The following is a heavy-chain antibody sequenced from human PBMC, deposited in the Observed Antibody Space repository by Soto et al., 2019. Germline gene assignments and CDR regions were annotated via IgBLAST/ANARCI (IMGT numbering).Heavy chain of an antibody. Sequence: GGSLRLSCAASGFTFSSYWMSWVRQAPGQGLEWVANIKSDGSGKLYVDSVKGRFTISRDNAKNSLYLQMNSLRVEDTAVYYCARVMSYDVSDDWGQGILVTVS. D-gene: IGHD3-3*01. V-gene: IGHV3-7*04. CDR3: ARVMSYDVSDD. CDR2: IKSDGSGK. J-gene: IGHJ4*02. CDR1: GFTFSSYW.